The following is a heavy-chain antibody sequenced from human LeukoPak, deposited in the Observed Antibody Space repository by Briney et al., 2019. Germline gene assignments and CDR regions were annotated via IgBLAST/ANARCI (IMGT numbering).Heavy chain of an antibody. CDR1: GFTFSKAW. CDR2: ISGSGGST. V-gene: IGHV3-23*01. CDR3: AKIKVRGYSYGYDAFDI. Sequence: GGSLRLSCAASGFTFSKAWMSWVRQAPGKGLEWVSAISGSGGSTYYADSVKGRFTISRDNSKNALYLQMNSLRAEDTAVYYCAKIKVRGYSYGYDAFDIWGQGTMVTVSS. D-gene: IGHD5-18*01. J-gene: IGHJ3*02.